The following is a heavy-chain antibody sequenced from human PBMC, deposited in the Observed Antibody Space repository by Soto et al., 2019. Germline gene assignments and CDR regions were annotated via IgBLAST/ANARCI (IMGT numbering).Heavy chain of an antibody. Sequence: QVQLVESGGGVVQPGRSLRLSCAASGFTFSSYGMHWVRQAPGKGLDWVAVIWYDGSNKYYADSVKGRFTISRDNSENTLYLQMNSLRAEDTAVYYCARRYCSAGSRFTADSEVYYGMDVWGQGTTVTVSS. V-gene: IGHV3-33*01. CDR3: ARRYCSAGSRFTADSEVYYGMDV. CDR2: IWYDGSNK. CDR1: GFTFSSYG. J-gene: IGHJ6*02. D-gene: IGHD2-15*01.